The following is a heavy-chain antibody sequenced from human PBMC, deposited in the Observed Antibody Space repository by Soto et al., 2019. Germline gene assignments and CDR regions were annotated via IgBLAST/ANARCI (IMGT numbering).Heavy chain of an antibody. Sequence: GSLRLSCAASGFTFSSYGMHWVRQAPGKGLEWVAVISYDGSNKYYADSVKGRFTISRDNSKNTLYLQMNSLRAEDTAVYYCAMPDILTGTGHSDYWGQGTLVTVSS. CDR3: AMPDILTGTGHSDY. CDR1: GFTFSSYG. J-gene: IGHJ4*02. D-gene: IGHD3-9*01. CDR2: ISYDGSNK. V-gene: IGHV3-30*03.